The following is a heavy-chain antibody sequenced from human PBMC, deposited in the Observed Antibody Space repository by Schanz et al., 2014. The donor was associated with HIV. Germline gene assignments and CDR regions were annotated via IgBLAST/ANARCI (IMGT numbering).Heavy chain of an antibody. CDR1: GFTFNNYA. J-gene: IGHJ4*02. CDR3: ARDLNVGRHFDH. D-gene: IGHD1-26*01. CDR2: ISYDGSRK. Sequence: QVQLVESGGGVVQPGRSLRLSCAASGFTFNNYAMTWVRQAPGKGLEWGAVISYDGSRKHFADSVKGRFTISRDNSKNTLYLQMSSLRAEDTAVYYCARDLNVGRHFDHWGQGTLVTVSS. V-gene: IGHV3-30*03.